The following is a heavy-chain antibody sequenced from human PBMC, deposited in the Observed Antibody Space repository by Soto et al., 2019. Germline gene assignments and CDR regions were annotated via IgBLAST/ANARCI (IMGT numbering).Heavy chain of an antibody. Sequence: GGSLRLSCAASGFTFSSYSMNWVRQAPGKGLEWVSYISSSSSTIYYADSVKGRFTISRDNAKNSLYLQMNSLRAEDTAVYYCARSRAGDIVVVPAADVDYWGQGTLVTVSS. D-gene: IGHD2-2*01. CDR2: ISSSSSTI. CDR3: ARSRAGDIVVVPAADVDY. V-gene: IGHV3-48*01. CDR1: GFTFSSYS. J-gene: IGHJ4*02.